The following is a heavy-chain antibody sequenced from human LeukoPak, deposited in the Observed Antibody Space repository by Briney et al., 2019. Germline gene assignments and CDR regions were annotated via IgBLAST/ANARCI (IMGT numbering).Heavy chain of an antibody. D-gene: IGHD2-21*01. CDR2: ISGSVVSK. Sequence: PGGSLRLSCAASGVTFSSYAMSWVRQAPGKGLEWVFAISGSVVSKYYAASVKGRFAISRDNAKNTLYLKMNSLRAEDTAVYYCAKGYSSYYYYYMDVWGKGTTVTVSS. V-gene: IGHV3-23*01. CDR1: GVTFSSYA. J-gene: IGHJ6*03. CDR3: AKGYSSYYYYYMDV.